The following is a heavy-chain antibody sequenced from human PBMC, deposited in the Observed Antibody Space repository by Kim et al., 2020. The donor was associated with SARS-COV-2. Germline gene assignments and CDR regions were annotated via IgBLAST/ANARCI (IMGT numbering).Heavy chain of an antibody. J-gene: IGHJ6*02. CDR3: ARGGGSGWYRLV. Sequence: ASVKVSCKASGYTFTNYAIHWVRQAPGQGLEWVGWMNSNTGTPAYAPGFTDRFVFSLDTSVSTAYLQISSLKAEDTAVYYCARGGGSGWYRLVWGQGTTV. CDR1: GYTFTNYA. D-gene: IGHD6-19*01. CDR2: MNSNTGTP. V-gene: IGHV7-4-1*02.